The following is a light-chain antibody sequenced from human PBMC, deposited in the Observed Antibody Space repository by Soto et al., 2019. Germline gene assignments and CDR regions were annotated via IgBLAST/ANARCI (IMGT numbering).Light chain of an antibody. V-gene: IGLV2-18*02. J-gene: IGLJ2*01. Sequence: QSALTQPPSVSGSPGPSVTISCTGTSNDVGSYNRVSWYQQPPGTAPKLMIYEVSNRPSGVPDRFSGSKSGNTASLNISGLQAEDEADYYCSSYTSSSYVVFGGGTKLTVL. CDR3: SSYTSSSYVV. CDR1: SNDVGSYNR. CDR2: EVS.